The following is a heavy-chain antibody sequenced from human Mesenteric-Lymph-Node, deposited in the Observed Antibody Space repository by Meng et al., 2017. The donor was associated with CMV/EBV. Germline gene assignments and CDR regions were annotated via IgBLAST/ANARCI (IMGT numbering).Heavy chain of an antibody. D-gene: IGHD1-14*01. CDR2: ISSSSSTI. Sequence: GESLKISCAASGFTFSSYSMNWVRQAPGKGLEWVSYISSSSSTIYYADSVKGRFTISRDNSKNTLYLQMNSLKTEDTAVYYCTPSPLDDDRGWGQGTLVTVSS. CDR1: GFTFSSYS. V-gene: IGHV3-48*01. J-gene: IGHJ4*02. CDR3: TPSPLDDDRG.